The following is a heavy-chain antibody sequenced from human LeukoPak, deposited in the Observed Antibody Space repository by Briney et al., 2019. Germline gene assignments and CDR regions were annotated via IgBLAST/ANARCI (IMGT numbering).Heavy chain of an antibody. J-gene: IGHJ6*03. CDR3: ARAVVVPAAMPEYYYYYMDV. V-gene: IGHV3-7*01. Sequence: GGSLRLSCAASGFTFSSYWMSWVRQAPGKGLEWVANIKQDGSEKYYVDSVKGRFTISRGNAKNSLYLQMNSLRAEDTAVYYCARAVVVPAAMPEYYYYYMDVWGKGTTVTVSS. D-gene: IGHD2-2*01. CDR1: GFTFSSYW. CDR2: IKQDGSEK.